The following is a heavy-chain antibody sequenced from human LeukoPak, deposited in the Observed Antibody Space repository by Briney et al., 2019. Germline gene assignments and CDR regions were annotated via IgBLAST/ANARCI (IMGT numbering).Heavy chain of an antibody. J-gene: IGHJ4*02. Sequence: GGSLRLSCAASGFTFSSYAMSWVRQAPGKGLEWVSAISGSGGSTYYADSVKGRFTISRDNSKNTLFLQMNGLRAEDTAVYYCARGPGDYFDFWGQGTLVTVSS. CDR2: ISGSGGST. CDR1: GFTFSSYA. V-gene: IGHV3-23*01. D-gene: IGHD1-14*01. CDR3: ARGPGDYFDF.